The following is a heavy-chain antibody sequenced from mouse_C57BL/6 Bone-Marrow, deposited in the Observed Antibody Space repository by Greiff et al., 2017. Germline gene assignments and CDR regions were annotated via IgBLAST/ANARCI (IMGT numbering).Heavy chain of an antibody. CDR3: ARSGYYDYDGYFDY. CDR2: IFPGSGST. CDR1: GYTFTDYY. V-gene: IGHV1-75*01. Sequence: VKLVESGPELVKPGASVKISCKASGYTFTDYYINWVKQRPGQGLEWIGWIFPGSGSTYYNEKFKGKATLTVDKSSSTAYMLLSSLTSEDSAVYFCARSGYYDYDGYFDYWGQGTTLTVSS. J-gene: IGHJ2*01. D-gene: IGHD2-4*01.